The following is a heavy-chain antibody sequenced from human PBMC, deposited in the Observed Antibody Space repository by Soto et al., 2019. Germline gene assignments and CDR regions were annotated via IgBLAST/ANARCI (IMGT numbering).Heavy chain of an antibody. Sequence: QVQLQESGPGLVKPSGTLSLTCAVSGGSISSSNWWSWVRQPPGKGLEWIGEIYHSGSTNYNPTHRSRGTLKVHKSKSESSRQLRSVTAADPAVYYCARAGYGGNSGDYWGQGTLVTVSS. CDR3: ARAGYGGNSGDY. V-gene: IGHV4-4*02. J-gene: IGHJ4*02. CDR2: IYHSGST. CDR1: GGSISSSNW. D-gene: IGHD2-21*02.